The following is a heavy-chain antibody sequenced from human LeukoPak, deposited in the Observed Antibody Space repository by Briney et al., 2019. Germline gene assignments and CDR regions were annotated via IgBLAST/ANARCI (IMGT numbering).Heavy chain of an antibody. CDR2: SYPGDFEA. D-gene: IGHD6-13*01. Sequence: AAFLKISCKGSGYRFTSYWIGGVRQMPGEGLEWMVGSYPGDFEARYRPSFQGQATISADKSISTAYLQCSSLKASETARYYSARHRGIIAAGTVEYWGQGTLVTVSS. CDR3: ARHRGIIAAGTVEY. V-gene: IGHV5-51*01. CDR1: GYRFTSYW. J-gene: IGHJ4*02.